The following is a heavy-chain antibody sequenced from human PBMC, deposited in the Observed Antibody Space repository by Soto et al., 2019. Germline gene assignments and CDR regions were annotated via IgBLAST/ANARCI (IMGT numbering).Heavy chain of an antibody. D-gene: IGHD6-13*01. Sequence: QVQLVESGGGLVNPGGSLRLSCAASGFTFSDSYMTWIRQAPGKGLEFVSYIVSSSAYTKYAGSVKDRFTISRDNAKNSLYLEMNSLRVEDTAVYYCARLRASSWYLGGYLDYWGQGVLVTVSS. J-gene: IGHJ4*02. CDR1: GFTFSDSY. CDR3: ARLRASSWYLGGYLDY. CDR2: IVSSSAYT. V-gene: IGHV3-11*06.